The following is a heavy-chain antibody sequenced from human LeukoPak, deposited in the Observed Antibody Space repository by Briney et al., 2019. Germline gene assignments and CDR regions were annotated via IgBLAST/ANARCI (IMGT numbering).Heavy chain of an antibody. V-gene: IGHV3-7*01. CDR1: GFAFSVYW. D-gene: IGHD3-10*01. CDR2: IKEDGSEK. J-gene: IGHJ5*02. Sequence: GGSLTLSCVASGFAFSVYWMCWVRQAPGKGLEWVANIKEDGSEKYYVDSVKGRFTISRDNAKNSLYLQMSSLRAEDTAVYYCARGGSWFAPWSQGTLVTVSS. CDR3: ARGGSWFAP.